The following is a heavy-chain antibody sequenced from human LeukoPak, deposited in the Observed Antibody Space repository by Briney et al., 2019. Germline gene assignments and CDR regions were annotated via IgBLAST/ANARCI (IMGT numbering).Heavy chain of an antibody. CDR1: GFTFDDYG. V-gene: IGHV3-20*04. CDR2: INWNGGRS. Sequence: PGGSLRLSCAASGFTFDDYGMNWVRQAPGKGLEWVSGINWNGGRSGYADSVKGRFTISRDNAKNTLYLQMNSLRAEDTAVYYCARGSIIDYWGQGTLVTVSS. CDR3: ARGSIIDY. J-gene: IGHJ4*02.